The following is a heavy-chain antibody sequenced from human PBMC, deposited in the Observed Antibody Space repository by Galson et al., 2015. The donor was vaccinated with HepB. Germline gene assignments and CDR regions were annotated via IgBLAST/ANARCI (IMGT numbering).Heavy chain of an antibody. V-gene: IGHV3-48*02. CDR1: GFTFSSYS. CDR3: ARDLYYDFWSGYGNYYGMDV. J-gene: IGHJ6*02. CDR2: ISSSSSTI. Sequence: SLRLSCAASGFTFSSYSMNWVRQAPGKGLEWVSYISSSSSTIYYADSVKGRFTISRDNAKNSLYLQMNSLRDEDTAVYYCARDLYYDFWSGYGNYYGMDVWGQGTTATVSS. D-gene: IGHD3-3*01.